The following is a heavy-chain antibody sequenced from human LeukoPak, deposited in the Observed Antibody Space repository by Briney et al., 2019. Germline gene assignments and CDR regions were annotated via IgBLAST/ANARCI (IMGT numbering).Heavy chain of an antibody. J-gene: IGHJ5*02. CDR1: GFTFSSYA. Sequence: PGGSLRLSCAASGFTFSSYAMSWVPQAPGKGLEWVSSIRGSGGITYYTDSVKGRFTISRDNPKNTLFLEMNSLRAEDTAVYYCAKDSGDTSGNWFDPWGQGTLVTVSS. CDR2: IRGSGGIT. CDR3: AKDSGDTSGNWFDP. D-gene: IGHD6-19*01. V-gene: IGHV3-23*01.